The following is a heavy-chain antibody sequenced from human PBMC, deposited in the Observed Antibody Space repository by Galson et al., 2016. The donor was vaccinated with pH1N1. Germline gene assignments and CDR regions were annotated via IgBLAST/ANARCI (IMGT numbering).Heavy chain of an antibody. D-gene: IGHD2-2*01. CDR3: ARRGSSTSHYYHGMDV. CDR2: LNPNSGGT. V-gene: IGHV1-2*02. CDR1: GYTFSGHH. J-gene: IGHJ6*02. Sequence: SVKVSCKASGYTFSGHHIHWVRQAPGQGLEWMGWLNPNSGGTKYAQKCQGRVTMTRDTPISTAYMELSRLRSDDTAVYYCARRGSSTSHYYHGMDVWGQGTTVTVSS.